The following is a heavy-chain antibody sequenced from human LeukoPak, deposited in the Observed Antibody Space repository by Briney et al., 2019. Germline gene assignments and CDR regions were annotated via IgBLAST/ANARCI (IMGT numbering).Heavy chain of an antibody. D-gene: IGHD2-2*01. J-gene: IGHJ6*02. V-gene: IGHV3-21*01. Sequence: GGSLRLSCAASGFTFSSYSMNWVRQAPGKGLEWVSSISSSSSYIYYADSVKGRFTISRDNAKNSLYLQMNSLRAEDTAVYYCARDLVVVVPAALRLYGMDVWGQGTTVTVSS. CDR2: ISSSSSYI. CDR1: GFTFSSYS. CDR3: ARDLVVVVPAALRLYGMDV.